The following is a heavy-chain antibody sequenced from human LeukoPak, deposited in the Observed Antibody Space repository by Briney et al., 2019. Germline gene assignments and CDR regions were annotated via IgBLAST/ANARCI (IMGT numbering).Heavy chain of an antibody. D-gene: IGHD4-17*01. V-gene: IGHV4-39*01. J-gene: IGHJ4*02. CDR2: IHYSGNT. CDR1: GGSINSDYY. CDR3: ARDFGDYRADY. Sequence: PSETLSLTCTVSGGSINSDYYWGWIRQPPGKELEWIGTIHYSGNTYYNPSLKSRVAISADTSKNQFSLRLSPVTAADTAVYYCARDFGDYRADYWGQGTLVIVSS.